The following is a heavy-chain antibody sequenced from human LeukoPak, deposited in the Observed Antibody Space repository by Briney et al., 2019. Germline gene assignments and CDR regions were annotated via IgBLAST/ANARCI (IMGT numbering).Heavy chain of an antibody. J-gene: IGHJ6*03. CDR1: GFNFSTSG. CDR3: ARDPRLPAVLGNYFYYMDV. V-gene: IGHV3-33*07. CDR2: IWYDGSNK. Sequence: GGSLRLSCASSGFNFSTSGMYWVRQAPGKGLEWVAVIWYDGSNKYYTDSVQGRFTISRDNSKNTLFLQMNSLRAEDTAVYYCARDPRLPAVLGNYFYYMDVWGKGTTVTVSS. D-gene: IGHD3-16*01.